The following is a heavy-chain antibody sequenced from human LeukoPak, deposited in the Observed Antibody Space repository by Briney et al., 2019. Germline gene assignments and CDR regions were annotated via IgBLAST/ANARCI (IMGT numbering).Heavy chain of an antibody. CDR1: GGSFSGYY. CDR3: ASTGGGLSYPPKRSYSDY. D-gene: IGHD2-21*01. Sequence: PSETLSLTCAVYGGSFSGYYWSWIRQPPGKGLEWIGEIKHSGSTNYNPSLKSRVTISVDTSKNQFSLKLSSVTAADTAVYYCASTGGGLSYPPKRSYSDYWGQGTLVTVSS. CDR2: IKHSGST. J-gene: IGHJ4*02. V-gene: IGHV4-34*01.